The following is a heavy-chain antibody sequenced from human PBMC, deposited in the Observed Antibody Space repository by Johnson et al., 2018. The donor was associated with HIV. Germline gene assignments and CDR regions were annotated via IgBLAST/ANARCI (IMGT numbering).Heavy chain of an antibody. V-gene: IGHV3-33*03. J-gene: IGHJ3*02. Sequence: QVQLVESGGGVVQPGRSLRLSCAASGFTFSSYGMHWVRQAPGKGLEWVAVVWYDGSNKYYADSVKGRFTISRDNSKNFLYLQMNSLRTEDSALYYCAKVGGVSYGDYRDAFDIWGQGTMVTVSS. CDR1: GFTFSSYG. CDR2: VWYDGSNK. D-gene: IGHD4-17*01. CDR3: AKVGGVSYGDYRDAFDI.